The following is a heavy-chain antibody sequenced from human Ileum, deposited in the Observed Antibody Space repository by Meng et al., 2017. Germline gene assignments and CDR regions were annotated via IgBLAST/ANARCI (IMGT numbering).Heavy chain of an antibody. J-gene: IGHJ4*02. CDR2: INVYNGIT. CDR3: ATRGNPYLNC. V-gene: IGHV1-18*01. CDR1: CYNLSSDG. Sequence: QLVQSGAAVEERWGPVKVPCDASCYNLSSDGFALVREAPEQGLEWMGWINVYNGITNYAKKFQGRVTMTTDTSTRTGYMELTSLTSDDTAIYYCATRGNPYLNCWGQGTLVTVSS.